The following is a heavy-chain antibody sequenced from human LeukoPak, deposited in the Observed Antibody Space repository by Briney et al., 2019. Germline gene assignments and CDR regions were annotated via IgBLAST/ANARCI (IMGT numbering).Heavy chain of an antibody. Sequence: RGESLKISCKGSGYSSTSYWIGWVRQMPGKGLEWMGIIYPGDSDTRYSPSFQGQVTISADKSISTAYLQWSSMKASDTAMYYCARHHAYCTSTSCPNWFDPWGQGTLVTVSS. J-gene: IGHJ5*02. CDR1: GYSSTSYW. V-gene: IGHV5-51*01. CDR3: ARHHAYCTSTSCPNWFDP. D-gene: IGHD2-2*01. CDR2: IYPGDSDT.